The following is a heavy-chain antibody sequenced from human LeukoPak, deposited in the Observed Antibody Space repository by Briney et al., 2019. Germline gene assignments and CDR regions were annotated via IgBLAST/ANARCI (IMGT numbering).Heavy chain of an antibody. D-gene: IGHD6-13*01. J-gene: IGHJ5*02. V-gene: IGHV3-7*03. CDR3: TRDLAAAAT. Sequence: PGESLRLSCAASGFTFSSYWMSWVRQAPGKGLEWVANINQDGKKRYYVDSVKGRFTISRDNAKNSLYLQMNSLTAEDTAVYYCTRDLAAAATWGQGTLVTVSS. CDR2: INQDGKKR. CDR1: GFTFSSYW.